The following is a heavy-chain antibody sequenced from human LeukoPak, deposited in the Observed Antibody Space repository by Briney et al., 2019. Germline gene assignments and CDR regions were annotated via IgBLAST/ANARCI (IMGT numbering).Heavy chain of an antibody. CDR1: GFTFSSYS. Sequence: PGGSLRLSCAASGFTFSSYSMNWVRQAPGKGLEWVSSISSSSSYIYYADSVKGRFTISRDNAKNSLYLQMNSLRAEDTAVYYCARDSPPTGYTLDYWGQGTLVTVSS. CDR3: ARDSPPTGYTLDY. CDR2: ISSSSSYI. J-gene: IGHJ4*02. D-gene: IGHD1-1*01. V-gene: IGHV3-21*01.